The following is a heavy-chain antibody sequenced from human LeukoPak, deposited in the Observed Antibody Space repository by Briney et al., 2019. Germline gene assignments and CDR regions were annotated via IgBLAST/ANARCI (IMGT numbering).Heavy chain of an antibody. D-gene: IGHD3-9*01. J-gene: IGHJ4*02. CDR2: ISSSSSYI. CDR3: ARERILTGYYIDY. Sequence: GGSLRLSCAASGFTFSSYSMNWVRQAPGKGLEWVSSISSSSSYIYYADSVKGRFTISRDNAKNSLYLQMNSLRAEDTAVYYCARERILTGYYIDYWGQGTLVTVSS. CDR1: GFTFSSYS. V-gene: IGHV3-21*01.